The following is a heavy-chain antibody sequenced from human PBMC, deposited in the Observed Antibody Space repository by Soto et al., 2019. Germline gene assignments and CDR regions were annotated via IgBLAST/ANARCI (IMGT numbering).Heavy chain of an antibody. CDR3: ARKTAFFGGNSLDY. J-gene: IGHJ4*02. V-gene: IGHV3-33*01. CDR2: IWYDGSNK. CDR1: GFTFSSYG. Sequence: ESGGGVVQPGRSLRLSCAASGFTFSSYGMHWVRQAPGKGLEWVAVIWYDGSNKYYADSVKVRFTISRDNSKNTLYLQMNSLRAEDTAVYYWARKTAFFGGNSLDYWGQGTLVTVSS. D-gene: IGHD2-21*02.